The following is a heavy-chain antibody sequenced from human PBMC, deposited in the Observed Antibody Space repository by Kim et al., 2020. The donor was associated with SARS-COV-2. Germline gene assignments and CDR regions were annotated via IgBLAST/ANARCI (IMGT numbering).Heavy chain of an antibody. Sequence: DVREKNYVGSVKGRFTVSRDNAKNSLYLQLNSLRPEDTAVYYCSVSLNSWGRGTLVTVSS. J-gene: IGHJ4*02. V-gene: IGHV3-7*01. CDR2: DVREK. CDR3: SVSLNS.